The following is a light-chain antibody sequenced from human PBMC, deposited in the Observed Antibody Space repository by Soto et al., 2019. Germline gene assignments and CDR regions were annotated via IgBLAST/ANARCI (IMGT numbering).Light chain of an antibody. Sequence: QSALTQPPSASGSPGQSVTISCTGTSSDVGGYNFVSWYQQHPGEAPKLIIYEVTKRPSGVPDRFSGSKSGNTASLTVSGLQTEDEADYYCSSFAGSNNRYVFGTGTSSPS. CDR1: SSDVGGYNF. CDR2: EVT. V-gene: IGLV2-8*01. CDR3: SSFAGSNNRYV. J-gene: IGLJ1*01.